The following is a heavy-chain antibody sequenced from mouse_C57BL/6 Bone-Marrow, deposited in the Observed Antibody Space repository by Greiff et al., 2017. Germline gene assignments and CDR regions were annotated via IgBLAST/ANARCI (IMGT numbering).Heavy chain of an antibody. J-gene: IGHJ2*01. D-gene: IGHD1-1*01. CDR3: AGNDCGSSYFDY. CDR2: ISYSGST. V-gene: IGHV3-8*01. Sequence: DVQLQESGPGLAKPSQTLSLTCSVTGYSITSDYWNWIRKFPGNKLEYMGYISYSGSTYHNPSLKNRISITRDTSKNQYYLLLNSVTTEDTATYYCAGNDCGSSYFDYWGQGTTLTVSS. CDR1: GYSITSDY.